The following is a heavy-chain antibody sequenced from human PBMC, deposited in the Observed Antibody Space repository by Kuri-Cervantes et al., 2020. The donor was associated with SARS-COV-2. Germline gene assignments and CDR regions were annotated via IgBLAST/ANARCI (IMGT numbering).Heavy chain of an antibody. CDR2: INHSGNT. Sequence: SETLSLTCAVYGGSFSDYYWSWVRQPPRKGLEWIGEINHSGNTNYDPSLKSRVTISIDTSKNQFSLKLSSVTAADTAVYYCARGYYDFWSGYYNFDYWGQGTLVTVSS. D-gene: IGHD3-3*01. CDR3: ARGYYDFWSGYYNFDY. CDR1: GGSFSDYY. V-gene: IGHV4-34*01. J-gene: IGHJ4*02.